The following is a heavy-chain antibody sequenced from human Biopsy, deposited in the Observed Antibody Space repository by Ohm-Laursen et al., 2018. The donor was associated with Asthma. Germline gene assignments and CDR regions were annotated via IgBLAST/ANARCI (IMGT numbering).Heavy chain of an antibody. Sequence: SQTLSLTCSLSSGSGGYMRSGNYYWGWIRQPPGKGLEWIGSIYYSGTTYYNPSLESRVTVSPDTSRIRFSLKLTSVTAADTAVYYCVRGSSSWHHGPFHYYYGLDVWGQGTTATVSS. D-gene: IGHD6-13*01. J-gene: IGHJ6*02. CDR2: IYYSGTT. CDR1: SGSGGYMRSGNYY. V-gene: IGHV4-39*01. CDR3: VRGSSSWHHGPFHYYYGLDV.